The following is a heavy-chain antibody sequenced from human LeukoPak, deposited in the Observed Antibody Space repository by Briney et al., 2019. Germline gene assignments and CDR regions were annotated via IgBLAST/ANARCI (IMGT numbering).Heavy chain of an antibody. CDR2: ISGDGGST. CDR3: AKEIDTLGTNAFDI. Sequence: GVSLRLSCAASGFTFDDYAMHWVRRAPGKGLEWVSLISGDGGSTYYADSVRGRFTISRDNSKNSLYLQMDSLRTEDTAFYYCAKEIDTLGTNAFDIWGQGTMVTVSS. D-gene: IGHD2-15*01. V-gene: IGHV3-43*02. J-gene: IGHJ3*02. CDR1: GFTFDDYA.